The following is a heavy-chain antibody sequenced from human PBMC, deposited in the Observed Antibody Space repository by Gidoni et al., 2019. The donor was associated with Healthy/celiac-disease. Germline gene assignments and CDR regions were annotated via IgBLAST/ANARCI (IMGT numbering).Heavy chain of an antibody. CDR2: ST. J-gene: IGHJ4*02. CDR3: ATSTVTTGYFDY. D-gene: IGHD4-17*01. V-gene: IGHV3-53*01. Sequence: STYYADSVKGRFTISRDNSKNTLYLQMNSLRAEDTAVYYCATSTVTTGYFDYWGQGTLVTVSS.